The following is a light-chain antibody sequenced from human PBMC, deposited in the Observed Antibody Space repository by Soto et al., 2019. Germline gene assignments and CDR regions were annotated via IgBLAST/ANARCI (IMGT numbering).Light chain of an antibody. Sequence: QSVLTQPASVSGSPGQSITISCTGTSSDVGAYNYVSWYQQHPGKAPKLMIYDVSHRPSGVSHRFSGSKSGNTASLTISGLQAEDEADYYCVSYTTRSNYVFGTGTKVTVL. CDR2: DVS. J-gene: IGLJ1*01. CDR1: SSDVGAYNY. CDR3: VSYTTRSNYV. V-gene: IGLV2-14*01.